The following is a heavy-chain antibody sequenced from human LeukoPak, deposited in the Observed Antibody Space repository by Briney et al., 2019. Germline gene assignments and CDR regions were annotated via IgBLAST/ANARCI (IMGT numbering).Heavy chain of an antibody. D-gene: IGHD3-3*01. Sequence: SETLSLTCAVYGGSFSGYYWSWIRQPPGKGLEWIGYIYYSGSTNYNPSLKSRVTISVDTSKNQFSLKLSSVTAADTAVYYCARVYSTIFGVAFDLWGRGTLVTVSS. CDR1: GGSFSGYY. CDR3: ARVYSTIFGVAFDL. J-gene: IGHJ2*01. V-gene: IGHV4-59*01. CDR2: IYYSGST.